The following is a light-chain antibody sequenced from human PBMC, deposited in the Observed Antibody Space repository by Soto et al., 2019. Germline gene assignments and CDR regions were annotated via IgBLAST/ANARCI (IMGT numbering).Light chain of an antibody. V-gene: IGKV3D-15*01. CDR1: HSVDSN. J-gene: IGKJ4*01. CDR3: QQYDSWPLT. Sequence: EVVMTQSPGTLSVYTGEGATLSCRASHSVDSNLAWYQQKPGQAPRLLMYGAATRPTGIPDRFSGSGAGTEFTLTTLSMQSEDFAVYYCQQYDSWPLTVDGGTTVESK. CDR2: GAA.